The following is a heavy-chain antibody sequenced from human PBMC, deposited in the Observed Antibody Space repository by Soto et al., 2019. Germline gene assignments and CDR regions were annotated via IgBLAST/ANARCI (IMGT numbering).Heavy chain of an antibody. J-gene: IGHJ6*02. V-gene: IGHV3-74*01. Sequence: EVQLVESGGGLVLPGGSLRLSCAASGFTFSRYWMHLVRQAPGKGLVWVSRISSYGRDTHYGDAVKGRFTISRDNAKNALYRQMNRLRAGDTAVYYCASRYAYAEGYYWYGIDVWRQGTTVTVSS. CDR2: ISSYGRDT. CDR1: GFTFSRYW. CDR3: ASRYAYAEGYYWYGIDV. D-gene: IGHD5-18*01.